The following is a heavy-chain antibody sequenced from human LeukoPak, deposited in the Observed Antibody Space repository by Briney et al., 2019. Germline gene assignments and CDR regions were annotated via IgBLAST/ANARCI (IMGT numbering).Heavy chain of an antibody. J-gene: IGHJ4*02. V-gene: IGHV3-23*01. Sequence: PGGSLRLSCAASGFTFNIYTMYWVRQAPGKGLEWVSGIRHSDGSTYYADSVKGRFTISRDNSKNTLYLQMNSLRAEDTAVYYCAKVTYSSGWYFDYWGQGTLVTVSS. CDR1: GFTFNIYT. CDR2: IRHSDGST. CDR3: AKVTYSSGWYFDY. D-gene: IGHD6-19*01.